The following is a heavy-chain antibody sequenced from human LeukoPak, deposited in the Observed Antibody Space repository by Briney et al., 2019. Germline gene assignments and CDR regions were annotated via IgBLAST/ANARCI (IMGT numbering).Heavy chain of an antibody. CDR3: ARKAAGKSDY. CDR1: GGSISSYY. Sequence: SETLSLTCTVSGGSISSYYWSWIRQPPGKGLEWIGYIYYSGSTNYNPSLKSRVTISVDTSKNQFSLKLSSVTAADTAVYYCARKAAGKSDYWGQGTLVTVSS. J-gene: IGHJ4*02. V-gene: IGHV4-59*12. D-gene: IGHD6-13*01. CDR2: IYYSGST.